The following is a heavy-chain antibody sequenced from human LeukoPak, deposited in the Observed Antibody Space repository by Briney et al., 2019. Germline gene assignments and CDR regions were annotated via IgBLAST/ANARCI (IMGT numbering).Heavy chain of an antibody. CDR1: GFTFSSHS. CDR2: ITSSSDYI. CDR3: VRESVYYDSSGYYNVLDY. Sequence: GGSLRLSCAASGFTFSSHSMNCVRQAPGKGLEWVSVITSSSDYIYYADSLKGRFTVSRDNAKNSLYLQVNSLRAEDTAVYYCVRESVYYDSSGYYNVLDYWGQGTLVTVSS. J-gene: IGHJ4*02. D-gene: IGHD3-22*01. V-gene: IGHV3-21*01.